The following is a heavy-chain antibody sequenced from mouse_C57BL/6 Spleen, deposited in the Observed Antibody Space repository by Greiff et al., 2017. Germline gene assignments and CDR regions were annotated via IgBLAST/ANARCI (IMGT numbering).Heavy chain of an antibody. Sequence: QVQLQQSGAELMKPGASVKLSCKATGYTFTGYWIEWVKQRPGHGLEWIGEILPGSGSTNYNEKFKGKATFTADTSSNTAYMQLSSLTTEDSAIYDCARQDPYGSSYVKAMDYWGQGTSVTVSS. D-gene: IGHD1-1*01. J-gene: IGHJ4*01. CDR3: ARQDPYGSSYVKAMDY. CDR2: ILPGSGST. CDR1: GYTFTGYW. V-gene: IGHV1-9*01.